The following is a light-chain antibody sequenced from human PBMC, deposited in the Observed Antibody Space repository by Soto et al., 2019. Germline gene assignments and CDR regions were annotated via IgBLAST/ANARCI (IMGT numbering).Light chain of an antibody. CDR3: QQSYNTPPYT. Sequence: DIQMTQSPSSLSASVGDRVTITCRASQSISSYLNWYQQKPGKAPKLLIYAASSLQSGVPSRFSGSGSGTYFTLTISTLQPEDFAPYYCQQSYNTPPYTFGQGTNLDIK. CDR1: QSISSY. V-gene: IGKV1-39*01. CDR2: AAS. J-gene: IGKJ2*01.